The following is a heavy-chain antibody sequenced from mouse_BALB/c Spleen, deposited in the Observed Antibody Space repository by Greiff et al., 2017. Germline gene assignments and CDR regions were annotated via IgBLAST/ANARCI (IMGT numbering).Heavy chain of an antibody. D-gene: IGHD1-1*01. CDR1: GFTFTDYY. J-gene: IGHJ4*01. Sequence: EVQLVESGGGLVQPGGSLRLSCATSGFTFTDYYMSWVRQPPGKALEWLGFIRNKANGYTTEYSASVKGRFTISRDNSQSILYLQMNTLRAEDSATYYCARDGSSPLYYYAMDYWGQGTSVTVSS. CDR2: IRNKANGYTT. CDR3: ARDGSSPLYYYAMDY. V-gene: IGHV7-3*02.